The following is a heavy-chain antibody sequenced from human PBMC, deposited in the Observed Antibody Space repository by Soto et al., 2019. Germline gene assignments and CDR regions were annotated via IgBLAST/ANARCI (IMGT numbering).Heavy chain of an antibody. D-gene: IGHD3-22*01. CDR2: IYPGDSDT. V-gene: IGHV5-51*01. J-gene: IGHJ4*02. Sequence: GESLKISCKGSGYSFTNFWIGWVRQMPGKGLEWMGIIYPGDSDTRYSPSFQGQVTISADKSISTAYLQWSSLKASDTAMYYCASRYYYDSSGYYKYWGQGTLVTVSS. CDR1: GYSFTNFW. CDR3: ASRYYYDSSGYYKY.